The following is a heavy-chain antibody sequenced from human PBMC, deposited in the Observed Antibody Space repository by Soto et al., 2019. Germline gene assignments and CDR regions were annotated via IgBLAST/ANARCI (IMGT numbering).Heavy chain of an antibody. V-gene: IGHV4-30-4*01. CDR2: IYYIGST. CDR1: GASINSGDYY. D-gene: IGHD1-26*01. J-gene: IGHJ4*02. CDR3: ASLDSGSQHAMDF. Sequence: QVQLQESGPGLVEPSQTLSLTCTVSGASINSGDYYWSWIRQPPGKGLEWIGYIYYIGSTYYSPSLQGRLTLSVDTAKKQVAVKLRSVTAADTGVVYCASLDSGSQHAMDFWGQGTLVTVSS.